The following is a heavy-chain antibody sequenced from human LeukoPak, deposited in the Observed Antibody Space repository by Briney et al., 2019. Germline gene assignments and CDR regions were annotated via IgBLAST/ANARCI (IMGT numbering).Heavy chain of an antibody. Sequence: GGSLKLSCAASGFTFSSYAMHWVRQAPGKGLEWVAVISYDGSNKYYADSVKGRFTISRDNSKNALYLQMNSLRTDDTAMYYCAKDPVVGKHGGKFGAAYWGQGTLVTVSS. CDR1: GFTFSSYA. V-gene: IGHV3-30-3*02. J-gene: IGHJ4*02. CDR3: AKDPVVGKHGGKFGAAY. CDR2: ISYDGSNK. D-gene: IGHD4-23*01.